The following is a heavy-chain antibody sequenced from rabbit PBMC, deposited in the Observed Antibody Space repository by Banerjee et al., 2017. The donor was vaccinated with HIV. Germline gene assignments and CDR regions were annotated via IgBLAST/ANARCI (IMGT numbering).Heavy chain of an antibody. CDR3: ARDGSGWGANFNL. Sequence: QEQLEESGGDLVKPEGSLTLTCKASGLDFSSSYWICWVRQAPGKGLEWIACIYTGSSGNTYYASWAKGRFTISKTSSTTVTLQMTSLTAADTATYFCARDGSGWGANFNLWGPGTLVTVS. CDR1: GLDFSSSYW. V-gene: IGHV1S45*01. CDR2: IYTGSSGNT. D-gene: IGHD4-1*01. J-gene: IGHJ4*01.